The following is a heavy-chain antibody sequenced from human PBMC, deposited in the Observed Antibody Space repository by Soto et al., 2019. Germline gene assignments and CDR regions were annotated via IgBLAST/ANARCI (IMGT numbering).Heavy chain of an antibody. J-gene: IGHJ3*01. CDR1: GFTFSSYW. Sequence: GGSLRLSCAASGFTFSSYWMSWVRQAPGKGLEWVANIKQDGSEKYYGDSVKGRFTISRDNTKNSLYLQMNSLRAEDTAVYYCARGDYHDTSGPFSDAFDVWGQGTMVTVSS. CDR2: IKQDGSEK. V-gene: IGHV3-7*04. D-gene: IGHD3-22*01. CDR3: ARGDYHDTSGPFSDAFDV.